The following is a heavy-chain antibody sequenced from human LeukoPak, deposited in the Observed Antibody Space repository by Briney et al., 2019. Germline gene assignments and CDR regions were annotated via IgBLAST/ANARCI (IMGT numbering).Heavy chain of an antibody. Sequence: PGGSLRLSCAASGFTFSSYAMSWVRQAPGKGLEWVSAISGSGGSTYYADSVKGRFTISRDNSKNTLYLQMNSLRAEDTAVYYCAKDGTISIAVAGTGKFYFDYWGQGTLVTVSS. V-gene: IGHV3-23*01. CDR2: ISGSGGST. CDR3: AKDGTISIAVAGTGKFYFDY. J-gene: IGHJ4*02. D-gene: IGHD6-19*01. CDR1: GFTFSSYA.